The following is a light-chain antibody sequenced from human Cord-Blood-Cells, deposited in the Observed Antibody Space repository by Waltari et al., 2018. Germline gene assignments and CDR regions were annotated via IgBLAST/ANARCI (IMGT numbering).Light chain of an antibody. J-gene: IGKJ1*01. Sequence: VGDRVTITCRASQSISSYLNWYQQKPGKAPKLLIYAASSLQSGVPSRFSGSGSGTDFTLTISSLQPEYFATYYCQQSYSTPWTFGQGTKVEIK. CDR3: QQSYSTPWT. CDR2: AAS. V-gene: IGKV1-39*01. CDR1: QSISSY.